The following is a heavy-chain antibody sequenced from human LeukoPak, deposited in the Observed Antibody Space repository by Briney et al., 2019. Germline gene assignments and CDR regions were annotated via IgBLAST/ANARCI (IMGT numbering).Heavy chain of an antibody. J-gene: IGHJ4*02. CDR1: GYTFTNYY. Sequence: ASVKVSCKASGYTFTNYYMHWVRQAPGQGLEWMGIINPSGGFTSNAQKFQGRVTMTRDTSTSTVYMELSSLRSEDTALYYCARDGDHGDYVLDHWGQGTLVTVSS. CDR3: ARDGDHGDYVLDH. V-gene: IGHV1-46*01. D-gene: IGHD4-17*01. CDR2: INPSGGFT.